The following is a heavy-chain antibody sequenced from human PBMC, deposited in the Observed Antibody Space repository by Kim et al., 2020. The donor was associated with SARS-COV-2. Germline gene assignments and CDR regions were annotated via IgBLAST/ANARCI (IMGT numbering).Heavy chain of an antibody. CDR3: ARDRRGVRYFDL. V-gene: IGHV4-34*01. J-gene: IGHJ2*01. CDR1: GGSFSGYY. CDR2: INYSGST. D-gene: IGHD3-16*01. Sequence: SETLSLTCAVYGGSFSGYYWSWIRQPPGKGLEWIGEINYSGSTNYNPSLKSRVTISADTSKNQFSLKLSSVTAAEKAVYYCARDRRGVRYFDLWGGGTLVTVSS.